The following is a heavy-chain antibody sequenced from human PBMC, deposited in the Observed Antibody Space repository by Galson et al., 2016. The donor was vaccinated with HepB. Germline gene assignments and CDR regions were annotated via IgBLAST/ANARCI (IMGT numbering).Heavy chain of an antibody. CDR2: VSPSIGDT. J-gene: IGHJ4*02. CDR1: GYTFKNYG. Sequence: SVKVSCKASGYTFKNYGISWVRQAPGRGLEWMGWVSPSIGDTKFAQIFQGGVTLTTDTSTSPAYMELRGLRSDDTALYYCARDFTMVRGVVAYWGQGTLVTVAS. D-gene: IGHD3-10*01. V-gene: IGHV1-18*01. CDR3: ARDFTMVRGVVAY.